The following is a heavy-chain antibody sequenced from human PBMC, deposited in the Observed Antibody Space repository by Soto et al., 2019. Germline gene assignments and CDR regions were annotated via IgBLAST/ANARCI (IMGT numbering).Heavy chain of an antibody. CDR2: ITYTRAT. V-gene: IGHV4-4*02. CDR3: ARVFSSGSGWMYYLDS. D-gene: IGHD6-25*01. Sequence: QVQLRESGPGLVEASGTLSLTCEVSTGSISSGHWWSWVRQPPGKGLEWIGEITYTRATNYNPSLKSRLTMTLDKTNAPFSLSLRSPTAPDTAVYYCARVFSSGSGWMYYLDSWGQGTLVSVSS. J-gene: IGHJ4*02. CDR1: TGSISSGHW.